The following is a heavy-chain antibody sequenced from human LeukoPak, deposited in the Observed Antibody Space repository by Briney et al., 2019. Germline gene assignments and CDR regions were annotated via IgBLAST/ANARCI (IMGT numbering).Heavy chain of an antibody. CDR2: INPSGGST. J-gene: IGHJ3*02. V-gene: IGHV1-46*01. D-gene: IGHD1-26*01. CDR1: GGTFSSYA. CDR3: ASAAGIVGVPHDPLTI. Sequence: ASVKVSCKASGGTFSSYAISWVRQAPGQGLEWMGIINPSGGSTSYAQKFQGRVTMTRDTSTSTVYMELSSLRSEDTAVYYCASAAGIVGVPHDPLTIWGQGTMVTVSS.